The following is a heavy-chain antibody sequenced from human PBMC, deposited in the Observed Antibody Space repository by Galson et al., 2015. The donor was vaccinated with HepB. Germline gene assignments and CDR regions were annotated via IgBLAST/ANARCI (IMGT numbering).Heavy chain of an antibody. V-gene: IGHV1-18*01. Sequence: SVKVSCKASGYTFTSYGISWVRQAPGQGFEWMGWISAYNGNTNYAQKLQGRVTMATDTSTSTAYMELRSLRSDDTAVYYCARGTYYYDSSGYSPDQFLDPWGQGTLVTVSS. CDR3: ARGTYYYDSSGYSPDQFLDP. CDR1: GYTFTSYG. CDR2: ISAYNGNT. D-gene: IGHD3-22*01. J-gene: IGHJ5*02.